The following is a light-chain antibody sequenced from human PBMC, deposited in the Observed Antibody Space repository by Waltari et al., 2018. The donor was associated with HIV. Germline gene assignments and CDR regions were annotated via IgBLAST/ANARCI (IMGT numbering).Light chain of an antibody. V-gene: IGLV3-1*01. CDR2: QDS. J-gene: IGLJ2*01. Sequence: SYELTQPPSVSVSPGQTASITCSGDKLGDKYACWYQQKPGQSTVLVISQDSKRPSGIPELVSGSNAGNTATLTISGTQAMDEADYYCQAWDSSTVVFGGGTKLTVL. CDR3: QAWDSSTVV. CDR1: KLGDKY.